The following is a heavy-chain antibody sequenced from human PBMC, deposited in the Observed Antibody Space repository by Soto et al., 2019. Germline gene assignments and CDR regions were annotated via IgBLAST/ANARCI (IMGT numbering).Heavy chain of an antibody. Sequence: QVHLVQSGAEVKKPGASVKVSCKGSGYGFTTYGITWVRQAPGQGLEWMAWISAHNGNTNDAQKLQGRVTVTRDTSGSKAYMELRSLRSDDAAVYYCAGGRYADYWGQGALVTVSS. CDR1: GYGFTTYG. CDR3: AGGRYADY. V-gene: IGHV1-18*01. D-gene: IGHD1-1*01. J-gene: IGHJ4*02. CDR2: ISAHNGNT.